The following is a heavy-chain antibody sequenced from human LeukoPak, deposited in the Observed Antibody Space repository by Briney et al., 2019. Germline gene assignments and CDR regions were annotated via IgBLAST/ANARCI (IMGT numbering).Heavy chain of an antibody. D-gene: IGHD1-7*01. CDR3: AGPGRKTTYYYYYMDV. J-gene: IGHJ6*03. CDR2: ISSSSSYI. V-gene: IGHV3-21*01. CDR1: GFTFSSYS. Sequence: GGSLRLSCAASGFTFSSYSMNWVRQAPGKGLEWVSSISSSSSYIYYADSVKGRFTISRDNAKNSLYLQMNSLRAEDTAVYYCAGPGRKTTYYYYYMDVWGKGTTVTVSS.